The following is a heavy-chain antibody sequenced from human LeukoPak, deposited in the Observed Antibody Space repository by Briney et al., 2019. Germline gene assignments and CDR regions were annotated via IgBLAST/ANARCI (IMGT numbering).Heavy chain of an antibody. J-gene: IGHJ4*02. CDR1: GDSISRSTYY. CDR2: VYYGRSP. Sequence: SENLSLTCTVSGDSISRSTYYWAWIRQPPGKGLEWIGSVYYGRSPYFNPSLESRATISVDTSKNHFSLKMSSVTAADTAVYYCARSSGTGTFSYWGQGTLVTVSS. CDR3: ARSSGTGTFSY. V-gene: IGHV4-39*02. D-gene: IGHD6-25*01.